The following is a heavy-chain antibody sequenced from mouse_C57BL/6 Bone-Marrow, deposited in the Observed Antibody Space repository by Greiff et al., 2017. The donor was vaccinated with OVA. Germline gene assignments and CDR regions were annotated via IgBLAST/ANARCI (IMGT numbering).Heavy chain of an antibody. V-gene: IGHV5-12*01. CDR2: ISNGGGST. CDR1: GFTFSDYY. CDR3: ARIYAAMDY. J-gene: IGHJ4*01. D-gene: IGHD2-3*01. Sequence: EVKLVESGGGLVQPGGSLKLSCAASGFTFSDYYMYWVRQTPEKRLEWVAYISNGGGSTYYPDTVKGRFTISRDNAKNTLYLQISRLKSEDTAMYYCARIYAAMDYWGQGTSVTVSS.